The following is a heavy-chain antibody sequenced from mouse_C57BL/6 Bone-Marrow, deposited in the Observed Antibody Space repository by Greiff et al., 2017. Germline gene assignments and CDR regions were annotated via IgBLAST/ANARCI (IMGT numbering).Heavy chain of an antibody. CDR3: ARGGKGLAMDY. J-gene: IGHJ4*01. V-gene: IGHV1-54*01. Sequence: QVQLKESGAELVRPGPSVKVSCKASGYAFTNYLIEWVKQRPGQGLEWIGVINPGSGGTNYNEKFKGKATLTADKSSSTAYMQLSSLTSEGSAVYFCARGGKGLAMDYWGQGTSVTVSS. CDR2: INPGSGGT. CDR1: GYAFTNYL. D-gene: IGHD3-3*01.